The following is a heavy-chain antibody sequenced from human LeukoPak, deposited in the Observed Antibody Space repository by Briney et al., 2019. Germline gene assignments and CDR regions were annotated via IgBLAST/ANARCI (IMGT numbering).Heavy chain of an antibody. CDR2: ISWKSGSI. J-gene: IGHJ3*02. CDR1: GFTFDDYA. Sequence: PGGSLRLSCAASGFTFDDYAMHWVRQAPGKGLEWVSGISWKSGSIGYADSVKGRFTVSRDNAKNSLYLQMNSLRAEDTAVYYCARGSTMGDAFDIWGQGTMVTVSS. V-gene: IGHV3-9*01. D-gene: IGHD3-3*01. CDR3: ARGSTMGDAFDI.